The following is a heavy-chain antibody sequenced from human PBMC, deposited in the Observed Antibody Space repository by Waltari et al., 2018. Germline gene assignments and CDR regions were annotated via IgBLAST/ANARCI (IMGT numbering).Heavy chain of an antibody. V-gene: IGHV1-69*01. CDR1: GGTFSSYA. CDR3: ASGGGDYGGSPTLIDAFNI. J-gene: IGHJ3*02. CDR2: IIPIFGTS. Sequence: QVQLVQSGAEVKKPGSSVKVSCKASGGTFSSYAISWVRQAPGQGLEWMGWIIPIFGTSNYAQKFQGRVTITADESTSTAYRGLSSLRSEDTAVYYCASGGGDYGGSPTLIDAFNIWGQGTMVTVSS. D-gene: IGHD4-17*01.